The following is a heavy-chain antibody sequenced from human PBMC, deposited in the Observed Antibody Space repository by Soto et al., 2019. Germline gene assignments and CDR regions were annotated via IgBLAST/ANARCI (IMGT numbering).Heavy chain of an antibody. V-gene: IGHV3-30*18. D-gene: IGHD6-13*01. Sequence: QGHLVESGGGVVQPGRSLRLSCVASGANFSNYGVHWVRQVPGKGLEWVAVISYHGTYGHYTDSVKGRFTISRDNSKNTVYLQLNSLRAEDTAVYYCAKDRGYYSSSWPSYWGQGTLVTVSS. CDR2: ISYHGTYG. CDR3: AKDRGYYSSSWPSY. J-gene: IGHJ4*02. CDR1: GANFSNYG.